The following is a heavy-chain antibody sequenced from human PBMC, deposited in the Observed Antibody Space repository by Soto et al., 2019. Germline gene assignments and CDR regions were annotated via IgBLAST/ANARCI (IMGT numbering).Heavy chain of an antibody. CDR1: GYTFTFRY. CDR2: ITPFKSDT. D-gene: IGHD1-1*01. CDR3: ARSPFAGSDAFDI. J-gene: IGHJ3*02. V-gene: IGHV1-45*02. Sequence: ASVKVSCKASGYTFTFRYLHWVRQAPGQALEWMGWITPFKSDTNYAQKFQDRVTITGDRSVSTAYMELSNLRSDDTAMYYCARSPFAGSDAFDIWGQGTMVTVSS.